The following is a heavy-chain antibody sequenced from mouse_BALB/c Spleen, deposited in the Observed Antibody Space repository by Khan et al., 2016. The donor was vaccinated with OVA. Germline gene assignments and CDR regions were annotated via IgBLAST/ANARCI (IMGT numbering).Heavy chain of an antibody. CDR2: ISSGGSYT. CDR3: TGHRGYYGSSPYFDY. Sequence: EVELVESGGGLVRPGGSLKLSCAASGFSFSSYSMSWVRPTPEKRLEWVATISSGGSYTYYPDSVKGRFPISRDNAKNTQHLQVNRLRSEDTAMYYGTGHRGYYGSSPYFDYCGQGTTLTVSS. CDR1: GFSFSSYS. D-gene: IGHD1-1*01. J-gene: IGHJ2*01. V-gene: IGHV5-6-4*01.